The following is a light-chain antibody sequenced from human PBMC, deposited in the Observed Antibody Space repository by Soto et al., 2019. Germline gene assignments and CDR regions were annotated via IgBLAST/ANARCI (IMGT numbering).Light chain of an antibody. CDR2: GAS. CDR1: QNINTY. J-gene: IGKJ5*01. Sequence: DIQMTQSPSSLSASVGDRVTITCRASQNINTYLNWYQQKPGKAPNLLIYGASSLQSGVPSRFSGSGSGTDFTLTISSLHPEDFATYYCPQLHDYPIPFGQGTRLENK. V-gene: IGKV1-39*01. CDR3: PQLHDYPIP.